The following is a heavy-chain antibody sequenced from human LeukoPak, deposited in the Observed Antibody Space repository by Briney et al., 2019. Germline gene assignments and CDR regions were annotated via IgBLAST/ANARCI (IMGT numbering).Heavy chain of an antibody. D-gene: IGHD3-22*01. J-gene: IGHJ4*02. Sequence: AGGSLRLSCTASGFTFSNYGMHWVRQAPGKGLEWVAVTSYDGTNKYYADSVKGRFTISRDNSKNTLYLQMSSLRAEDTAVYYCARDLSGGSGYLDYWGQGTLVTVSS. V-gene: IGHV3-30*03. CDR2: TSYDGTNK. CDR3: ARDLSGGSGYLDY. CDR1: GFTFSNYG.